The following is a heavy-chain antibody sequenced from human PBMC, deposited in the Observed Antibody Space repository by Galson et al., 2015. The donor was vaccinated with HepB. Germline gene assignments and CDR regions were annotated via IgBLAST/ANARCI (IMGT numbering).Heavy chain of an antibody. J-gene: IGHJ4*02. CDR3: TTDSLSPTISYYFDY. Sequence: SLRLSCAASGFTFSNAWMSWVRQAPGKGLEWVGRIKSKTDGGTTDYAAPVKGRFTISRDDSKNTLYLQMNSLKTEDTAVYYCTTDSLSPTISYYFDYWGQGTLVTVSS. D-gene: IGHD3-9*01. CDR1: GFTFSNAW. V-gene: IGHV3-15*01. CDR2: IKSKTDGGTT.